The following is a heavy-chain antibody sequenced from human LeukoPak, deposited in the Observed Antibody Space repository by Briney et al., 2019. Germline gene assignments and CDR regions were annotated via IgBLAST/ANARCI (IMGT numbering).Heavy chain of an antibody. Sequence: KASETLSLTCTVSGYSISSGYYWGWIRPPPGKGLEWIGSIYHSGSTYYNPSLKSRVTISVDTSKNQFSLKLSSVTAADTAVYYCARILDTVNGDWFDPWGQGTLVTVSS. V-gene: IGHV4-38-2*02. D-gene: IGHD4-11*01. CDR2: IYHSGST. J-gene: IGHJ5*02. CDR3: ARILDTVNGDWFDP. CDR1: GYSISSGYY.